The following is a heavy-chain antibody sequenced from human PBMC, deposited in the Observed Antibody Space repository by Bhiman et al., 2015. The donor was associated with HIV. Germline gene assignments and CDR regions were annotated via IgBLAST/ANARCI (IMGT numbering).Heavy chain of an antibody. Sequence: EVQLVESGGGVVRPGGSLRLSCAASGFTFDDYGMSWVRQAPGKGLEWVSGIKWNGGGTGYADSVKGRFTISRDNAKHSLYLQMNSLRAEDTALYYCARERYDRSGYSYYFDYWGQGTLVTVSS. CDR2: IKWNGGGT. CDR1: GFTFDDYG. CDR3: ARERYDRSGYSYYFDY. V-gene: IGHV3-20*04. J-gene: IGHJ4*02. D-gene: IGHD3-22*01.